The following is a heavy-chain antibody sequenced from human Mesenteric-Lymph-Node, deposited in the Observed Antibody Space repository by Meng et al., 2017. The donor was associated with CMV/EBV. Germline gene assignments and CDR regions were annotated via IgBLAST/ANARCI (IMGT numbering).Heavy chain of an antibody. D-gene: IGHD5-24*01. CDR2: ISNSGSTI. J-gene: IGHJ4*02. Sequence: GESLKISCAASGFTFSSYAMSWVRQAPGKGLEWVSYISNSGSTIYYADSVKGRFTISRGNAKNSLYLQMNSLRAEDTAVYYCASGQLYWGQGTLVTVSS. CDR3: ASGQLY. V-gene: IGHV3-48*03. CDR1: GFTFSSYA.